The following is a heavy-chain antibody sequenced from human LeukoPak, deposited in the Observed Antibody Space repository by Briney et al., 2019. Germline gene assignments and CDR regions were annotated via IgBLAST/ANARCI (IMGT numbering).Heavy chain of an antibody. J-gene: IGHJ4*02. V-gene: IGHV3-64*01. CDR2: VSDNGGTT. CDR3: ARGQRAPPDYFDY. CDR1: GFTFTNYA. Sequence: GGSLRLSCVISGFTFTNYAMHWVRQAPGKGLEYVSAVSDNGGTTYYANSVKGRFTISRDNSKNTVFLQMGSLRPEDMVVYYCARGQRAPPDYFDYWGQGTLVTVSS.